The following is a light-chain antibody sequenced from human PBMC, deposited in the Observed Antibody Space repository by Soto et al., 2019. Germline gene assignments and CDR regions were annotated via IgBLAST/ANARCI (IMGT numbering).Light chain of an antibody. CDR2: GAS. V-gene: IGKV3-15*01. Sequence: EIVMTQSPATLSVSQGGRATLSCRASHSVSSDLAWDHQKPGQAPRLLIYGASTRATGIPARFSGSGSGTEFTLTISRLEPEDFAVYYCQQYGSSSWTFGQGTKVDIK. J-gene: IGKJ1*01. CDR3: QQYGSSSWT. CDR1: HSVSSD.